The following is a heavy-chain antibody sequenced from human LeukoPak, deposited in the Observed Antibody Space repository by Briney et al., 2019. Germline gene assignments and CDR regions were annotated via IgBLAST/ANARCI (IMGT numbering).Heavy chain of an antibody. CDR1: GGTFSSYT. J-gene: IGHJ3*02. Sequence: SVKVSCKASGGTFSSYTISWVRQPPGQGLEWMGRIIPILGIANYAQKVQGRVTITGDKSTSTAYMELSSLRSEDTAVYSCASRVSGYSYAFDICGQGTMVTVSS. V-gene: IGHV1-69*02. CDR3: ASRVSGYSYAFDI. CDR2: IIPILGIA. D-gene: IGHD3-22*01.